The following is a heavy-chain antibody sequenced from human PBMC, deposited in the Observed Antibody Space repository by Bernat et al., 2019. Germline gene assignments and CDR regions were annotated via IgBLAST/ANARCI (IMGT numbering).Heavy chain of an antibody. J-gene: IGHJ6*02. CDR1: GASINSYW. CDR2: IEHGGAT. CDR3: ARNGAYCIEV. V-gene: IGHV4-4*02. Sequence: QVQLQESGPGLVKPSETLPLTCDVSGASINSYWWSWVRQPPGKGLEWIGEIEHGGATNYNPSLKSRVTISVDKSKNQFSLKLSSVTDADTALYYCARNGAYCIEVWGQGTTVTVS. D-gene: IGHD2-21*01.